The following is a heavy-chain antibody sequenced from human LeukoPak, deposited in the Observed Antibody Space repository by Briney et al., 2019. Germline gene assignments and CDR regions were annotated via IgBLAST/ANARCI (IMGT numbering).Heavy chain of an antibody. V-gene: IGHV4-59*08. D-gene: IGHD3-22*01. Sequence: SETLSLTCTVSGGSMRGYYWSWIRQPPGKGLEWIGYIYYSGSSDYNPSLKSRITMSVDTPNNQFSLNLTSVTAADTAVYYCAGVSSGYYCGMDVWGQGATVTVSS. CDR3: AGVSSGYYCGMDV. CDR1: GGSMRGYY. J-gene: IGHJ6*02. CDR2: IYYSGSS.